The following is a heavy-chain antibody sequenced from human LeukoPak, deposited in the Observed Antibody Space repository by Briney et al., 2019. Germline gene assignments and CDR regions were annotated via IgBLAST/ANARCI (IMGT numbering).Heavy chain of an antibody. CDR3: ARGTSTYSNY. CDR1: GYTFTGYY. D-gene: IGHD2-21*01. V-gene: IGHV1-2*02. Sequence: ASVTVSCKASGYTFTGYYMHWVRQAPGQGLEWMGWINPNSGGTNYAQKFQGRVTMTRDTSISTAYMELSRLKSDDTAVYSCARGTSTYSNYWGQGTLVTVSS. CDR2: INPNSGGT. J-gene: IGHJ4*02.